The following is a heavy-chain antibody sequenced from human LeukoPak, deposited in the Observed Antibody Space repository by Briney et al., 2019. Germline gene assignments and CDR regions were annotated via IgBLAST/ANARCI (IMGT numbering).Heavy chain of an antibody. D-gene: IGHD1-26*01. CDR1: DSSMSGYY. J-gene: IGHJ5*02. V-gene: IGHV4-59*01. CDR3: ARIHVGSKNWFDP. CDR2: IYYSGST. Sequence: SETLPLTCAVPDSSMSGYYWSWIRQSPGKGLEGIGYIYYSGSTNYNPSLNSRVTISIDTSKNQFSLKLTSVTTADTAVYYCARIHVGSKNWFDPWGQGTLVSVSS.